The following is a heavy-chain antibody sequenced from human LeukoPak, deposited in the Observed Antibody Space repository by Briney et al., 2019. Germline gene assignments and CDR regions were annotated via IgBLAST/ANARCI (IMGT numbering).Heavy chain of an antibody. CDR1: GFTFRNAW. CDR2: IRSSTSTM. Sequence: GGSLRLSCAASGFTFRNAWMSWVRQAPGKGLEWVSYIRSSTSTMSYADSVKGRFTISTDNAKNSLAKNSLYLQMNSLRAEDTAVYYCVRDYGYAFDIWGQGTMVTVSS. J-gene: IGHJ3*02. CDR3: VRDYGYAFDI. D-gene: IGHD3-10*01. V-gene: IGHV3-48*01.